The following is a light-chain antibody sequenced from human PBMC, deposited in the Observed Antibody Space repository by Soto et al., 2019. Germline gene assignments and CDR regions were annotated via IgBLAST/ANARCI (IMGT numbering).Light chain of an antibody. Sequence: EIVLTQSPGTLSLSPGEIATLSCRANQSVSSSYLAWYQQKPGQAPRLLIWGSSSRATGIPDRFSGSGSGADFTLTISRLESEDFAVYSRQQYCXSRTCGQGTRLX. V-gene: IGKV3-20*01. CDR2: GSS. CDR3: QQYCXSRT. J-gene: IGKJ5*01. CDR1: QSVSSSY.